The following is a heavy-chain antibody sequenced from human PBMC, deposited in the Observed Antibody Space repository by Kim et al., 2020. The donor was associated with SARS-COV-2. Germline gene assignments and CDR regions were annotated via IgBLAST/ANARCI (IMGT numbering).Heavy chain of an antibody. D-gene: IGHD2-2*01. CDR3: ARHVHLTSVTFLWYFDL. V-gene: IGHV3-23*01. CDR1: RFTFSTSA. J-gene: IGHJ2*01. CDR2: IFGSGHGT. Sequence: GGSLRLSCSASRFTFSTSAMTWVRQVPGKGLEWVSSIFGSGHGTYYADSVKGRFIISRDNSKNTLYLQMTNLRADDTAVYYCARHVHLTSVTFLWYFDLWGRGT.